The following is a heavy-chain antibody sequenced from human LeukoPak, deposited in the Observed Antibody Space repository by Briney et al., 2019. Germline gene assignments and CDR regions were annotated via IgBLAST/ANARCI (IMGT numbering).Heavy chain of an antibody. CDR2: ISGSGGST. V-gene: IGHV3-23*01. CDR1: GFTFSSDG. J-gene: IGHJ4*02. D-gene: IGHD4-17*01. CDR3: AKGHYYGDYVPYDDY. Sequence: GGSLRLSCAASGFTFSSDGMSWVRQAPGKGLEWVSAISGSGGSTYYADSVKGRFTISRDDSKNTLYLQMNSLRAEDTAVYYCAKGHYYGDYVPYDDYWGQGTLVTVSS.